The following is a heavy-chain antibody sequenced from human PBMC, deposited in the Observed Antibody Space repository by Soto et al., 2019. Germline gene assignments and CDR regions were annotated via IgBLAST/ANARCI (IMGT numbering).Heavy chain of an antibody. CDR1: GGSISSYY. CDR2: IYYSGST. CDR3: ARRWGTYFDF. V-gene: IGHV4-59*01. J-gene: IGHJ4*02. Sequence: PSEILSLTCTVSGGSISSYYWSWIRQPPGKRLEWIGYIYYSGSTDYDPSLKSRVTISVDTSKNQFSLKLSSVTAADTAVYYCARRWGTYFDFWGQGTLVTVSS. D-gene: IGHD7-27*01.